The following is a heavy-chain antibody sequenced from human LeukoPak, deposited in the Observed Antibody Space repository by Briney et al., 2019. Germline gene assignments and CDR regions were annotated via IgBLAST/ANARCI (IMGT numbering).Heavy chain of an antibody. J-gene: IGHJ4*02. V-gene: IGHV3-30*18. CDR2: ISNDGNNK. D-gene: IGHD6-19*01. Sequence: PGGSLRLSCAASGFPFSSYGMHWVRQAPGKGLEWVGAISNDGNNKFYADSVKGRFTISRDNPKNTMNLQMNSLRAEDTAVYYCAKGGGSSGRSYYFDYWGQGTLVTVSS. CDR3: AKGGGSSGRSYYFDY. CDR1: GFPFSSYG.